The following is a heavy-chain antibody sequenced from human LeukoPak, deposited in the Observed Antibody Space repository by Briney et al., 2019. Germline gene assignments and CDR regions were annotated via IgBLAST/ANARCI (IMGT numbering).Heavy chain of an antibody. Sequence: GGSLRLSCAASGFTFSSYWMHWVRQAPGKGLVWVSRIKNDGSSTIYADSVRGRFSISRDSAKNTLYLQMNSLRHEDTAVYYCLRGAHYDTSGYYYWGQGALVTVSS. D-gene: IGHD3-22*01. CDR1: GFTFSSYW. CDR2: IKNDGSST. CDR3: LRGAHYDTSGYYY. V-gene: IGHV3-74*01. J-gene: IGHJ4*02.